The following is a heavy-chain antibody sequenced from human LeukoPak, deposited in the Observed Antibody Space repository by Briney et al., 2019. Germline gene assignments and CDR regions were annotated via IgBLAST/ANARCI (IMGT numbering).Heavy chain of an antibody. CDR3: ASTWLDAFDI. CDR2: IYSGGST. J-gene: IGHJ3*02. V-gene: IGHV3-53*01. D-gene: IGHD5-12*01. Sequence: PGGSLRLSCAASGFTVSSNYMSWVRQAPGKGLEWVSVIYSGGSTYYADSVKGRFTISRDNSKNTLYLQMNSLGAEDTAVYYCASTWLDAFDIWGQGTMVTVSS. CDR1: GFTVSSNY.